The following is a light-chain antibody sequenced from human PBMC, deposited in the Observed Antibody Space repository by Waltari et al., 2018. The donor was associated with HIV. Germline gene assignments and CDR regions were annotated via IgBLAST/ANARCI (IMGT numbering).Light chain of an antibody. CDR2: EVS. Sequence: QSALTQPASVSGSPGQSITISCTGSSSDVGGYNHVSWYQQHPGKAPKLMIFEVSNRPAGVSNRFSGSKSGNTASLTSCGLQAEDEADYYCKSYTGSSTPWVFGGGTKLTVL. V-gene: IGLV2-14*01. CDR3: KSYTGSSTPWV. CDR1: SSDVGGYNH. J-gene: IGLJ3*02.